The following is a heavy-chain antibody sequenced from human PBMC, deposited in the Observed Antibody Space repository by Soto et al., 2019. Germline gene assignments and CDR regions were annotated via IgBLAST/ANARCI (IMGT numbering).Heavy chain of an antibody. Sequence: QVQLQESGPGLVKPSQTLSLTCTVSGGSISSGDYYWSWIRQPPGKGLEWIGYIYYSGSTYYNPSLKSRVTISVDTSKNHFSLKLSSVTAADTAVYYCARVNLELLSGIDYCGQGTLVTVSS. CDR3: ARVNLELLSGIDY. CDR1: GGSISSGDYY. V-gene: IGHV4-30-4*01. D-gene: IGHD2-2*01. CDR2: IYYSGST. J-gene: IGHJ4*02.